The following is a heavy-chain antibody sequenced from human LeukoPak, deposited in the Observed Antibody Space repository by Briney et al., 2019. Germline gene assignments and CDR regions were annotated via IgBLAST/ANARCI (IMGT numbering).Heavy chain of an antibody. CDR1: GFTFSSYS. V-gene: IGHV3-21*01. D-gene: IGHD1-26*01. CDR3: ARVSGSYSFDY. J-gene: IGHJ4*02. CDR2: ISSSRSYI. Sequence: GGSLRLSCAASGFTFSSYSMNSVRQAPGKGLEWVSSISSSRSYIYYADSVKGRFTISRDNAKNSLYLQMNSLRAEDTAVYYCARVSGSYSFDYWGQGTLVTVSS.